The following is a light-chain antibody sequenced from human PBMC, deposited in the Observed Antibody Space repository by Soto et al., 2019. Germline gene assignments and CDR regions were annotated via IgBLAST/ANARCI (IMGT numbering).Light chain of an antibody. CDR3: LLYYGGPQGV. Sequence: QTVVTQEPSLTVSPGGTVTLTCASSTGTVTSAFYPNWFQQKPGQAPRSLIYSTSNKQSWTPARFSGSLLGGKAALTLSGVQPEDEADYYSLLYYGGPQGVFGGGTKLTVL. J-gene: IGLJ2*01. CDR2: STS. CDR1: TGTVTSAFY. V-gene: IGLV7-43*01.